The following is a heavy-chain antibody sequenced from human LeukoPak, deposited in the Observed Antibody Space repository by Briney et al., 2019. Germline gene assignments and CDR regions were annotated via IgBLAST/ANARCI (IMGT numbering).Heavy chain of an antibody. CDR3: ARVVVVPAARPDTWFDP. Sequence: SVKFSCKASRGTFSSYAISWVRQASGQALEWMGGIIPIFGTANYAQKFQGRVTITADDSTSTVYMELSSLRSEDTAVYYCARVVVVPAARPDTWFDPWGQGTLVTVSS. D-gene: IGHD2-2*01. CDR2: IIPIFGTA. J-gene: IGHJ5*02. CDR1: RGTFSSYA. V-gene: IGHV1-69*13.